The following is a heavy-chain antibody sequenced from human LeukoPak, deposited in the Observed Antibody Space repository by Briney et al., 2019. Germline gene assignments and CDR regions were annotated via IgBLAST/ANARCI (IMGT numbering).Heavy chain of an antibody. Sequence: SQTLSLTCAISGDSVSSNSGGWNWIRPSPSRGLEWLGRTYYRSRWYNDYAVFVESRITINPDTSKNQLSLRLNSVTPADTAVYYCARDLGPGRAFWFDPWGQGTPVTVSS. CDR2: TYYRSRWYN. CDR1: GDSVSSNSGG. D-gene: IGHD3-10*01. J-gene: IGHJ5*02. CDR3: ARDLGPGRAFWFDP. V-gene: IGHV6-1*01.